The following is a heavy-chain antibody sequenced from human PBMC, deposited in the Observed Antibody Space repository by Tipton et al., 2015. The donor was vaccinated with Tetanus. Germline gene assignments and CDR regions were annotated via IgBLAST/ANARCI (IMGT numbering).Heavy chain of an antibody. CDR2: IWYDGSA. V-gene: IGHV4-39*01. D-gene: IGHD2-21*01. CDR1: GGSVSNSDYY. J-gene: IGHJ5*02. CDR3: ARHVVQGAPRWFDP. Sequence: TLSLTCTVSGGSVSNSDYYWGWIRQSPGKGLEWIGSIWYDGSAYYNPSLKGRVTISVDTSKNQFSLKVRSVTAADTAGYACARHVVQGAPRWFDPLGQGTQVTVSS.